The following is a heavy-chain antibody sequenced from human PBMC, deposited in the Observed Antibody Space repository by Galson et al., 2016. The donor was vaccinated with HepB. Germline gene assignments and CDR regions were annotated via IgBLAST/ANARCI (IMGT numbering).Heavy chain of an antibody. CDR3: ARDVSPYRYLDL. CDR1: GFSFRTYG. CDR2: IWYDGGNK. J-gene: IGHJ2*01. V-gene: IGHV3-33*01. Sequence: SLRLSCAASGFSFRTYGMHWVRQAPGKGLEWVAAIWYDGGNKYYAESLKGRFTISRDNSKNTLFLQMTRLRVEDTALYYCARDVSPYRYLDLWGRGTLVTVSS. D-gene: IGHD5/OR15-5a*01.